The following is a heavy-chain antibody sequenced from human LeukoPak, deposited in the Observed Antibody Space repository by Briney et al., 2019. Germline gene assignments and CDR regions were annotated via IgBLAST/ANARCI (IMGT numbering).Heavy chain of an antibody. V-gene: IGHV3-30*18. CDR3: AKLPAAGNY. CDR2: ISYDGSNK. J-gene: IGHJ4*02. Sequence: GGSLRLSCAASGFTFSSYGMHWVRQAPGKGLEWVAVISYDGSNKYYADSVKGRFTISRDNSKNTLYLQMNSLRAEDTAVYYCAKLPAAGNYWGQGTLVTVSS. D-gene: IGHD6-13*01. CDR1: GFTFSSYG.